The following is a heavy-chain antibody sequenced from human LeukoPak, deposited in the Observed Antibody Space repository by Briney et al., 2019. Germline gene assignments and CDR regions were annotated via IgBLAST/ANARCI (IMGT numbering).Heavy chain of an antibody. CDR1: GYTFTNYG. Sequence: ASVKVSCKASGYTFTNYGISWVRQAPGQGLEWMGWISAYNGNTNSAQKLQGRVTMTTDTSTSTAYMELRSLTSDDTAVYYCARAHYSNPLLKDYWGQGTLVTVSS. J-gene: IGHJ4*02. CDR2: ISAYNGNT. D-gene: IGHD4-11*01. CDR3: ARAHYSNPLLKDY. V-gene: IGHV1-18*01.